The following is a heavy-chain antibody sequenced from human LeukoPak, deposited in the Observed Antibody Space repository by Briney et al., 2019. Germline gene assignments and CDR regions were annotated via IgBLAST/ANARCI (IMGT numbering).Heavy chain of an antibody. J-gene: IGHJ4*02. Sequence: SETLSLTCTVSGGSISSSSYYWGWIRQPPGKGLEWIGSIYYSGSTYYNPSLKSRVTISVDTSKNQSSLKLSSVTAADTAVYYCARDLRAAGTFDYWGQGTLVTVSS. CDR3: ARDLRAAGTFDY. CDR2: IYYSGST. V-gene: IGHV4-39*07. CDR1: GGSISSSSYY. D-gene: IGHD6-13*01.